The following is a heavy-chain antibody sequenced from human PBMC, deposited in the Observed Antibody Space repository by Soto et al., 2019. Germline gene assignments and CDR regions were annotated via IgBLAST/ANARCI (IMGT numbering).Heavy chain of an antibody. CDR1: GFTFSSYA. CDR3: ATLGGTICLRG. D-gene: IGHD1-26*01. J-gene: IGHJ4*02. CDR2: ISGSGGST. Sequence: GGSLRLSCAASGFTFSSYAMSWVRQAPGKGLEWVSAISGSGGSTYYADSVKGRFTISRDNSKNILYLHMNSLRAEDTAVYYCATLGGTICLRGWGKGTLVTVSS. V-gene: IGHV3-23*01.